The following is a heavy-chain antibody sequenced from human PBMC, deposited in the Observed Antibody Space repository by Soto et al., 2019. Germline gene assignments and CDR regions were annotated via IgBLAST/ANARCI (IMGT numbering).Heavy chain of an antibody. J-gene: IGHJ1*01. Sequence: SVKVSCKASGGTFSSYAISWVRQAPGQGLEWMGGIIPIFGTANYAQKFQGRVTITADESTSTAYMELSSLRSEDTAVYYCARDGQYYYDSSGYYSGRRAEYFQHWGQGTLVTVS. CDR3: ARDGQYYYDSSGYYSGRRAEYFQH. CDR1: GGTFSSYA. CDR2: IIPIFGTA. D-gene: IGHD3-22*01. V-gene: IGHV1-69*13.